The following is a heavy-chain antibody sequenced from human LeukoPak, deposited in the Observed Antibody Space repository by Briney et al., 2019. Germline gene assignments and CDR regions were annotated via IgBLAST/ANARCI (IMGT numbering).Heavy chain of an antibody. CDR3: ARDLVSVHYYGMDV. V-gene: IGHV1-69*04. D-gene: IGHD2-2*01. CDR2: IIPILGIA. J-gene: IGHJ6*02. CDR1: GGTFSSYA. Sequence: GASVKVSCKASGGTFSSYAISWVRQTPGQGLEWMGRIIPILGIANYAQKFQGRVTITADKSTSTAYMELSSLRSEDTAVYYCARDLVSVHYYGMDVWGQGTTVTVSS.